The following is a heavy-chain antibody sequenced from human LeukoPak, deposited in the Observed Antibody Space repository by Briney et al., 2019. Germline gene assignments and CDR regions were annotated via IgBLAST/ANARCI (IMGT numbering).Heavy chain of an antibody. CDR1: GGSIISNY. D-gene: IGHD3-22*01. V-gene: IGHV4-4*07. CDR3: ARLKFYDSTGYSPGYYMDV. J-gene: IGHJ6*03. CDR2: IYGSGIT. Sequence: PSETLSLTCTVSGGSIISNYWSWIRQSAGTGLEWIGRIYGSGITDYNPSLKSRVTMSLDTSRKQFSLRLTSVTAADTAVYYCARLKFYDSTGYSPGYYMDVWGKGTTVSV.